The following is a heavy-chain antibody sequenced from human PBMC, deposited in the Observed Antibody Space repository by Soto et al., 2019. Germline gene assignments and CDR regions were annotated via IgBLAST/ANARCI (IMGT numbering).Heavy chain of an antibody. CDR3: AKRVYSDDWVSPIHDAFDV. CDR1: GGSITSGACY. V-gene: IGHV4-39*01. Sequence: QLQLQESGPGLVKPSETLSLSCTVSGGSITSGACYAGWIRQFPGQGLEWIATISYSDITYSTPDFKSRVTLAVAMTESKFSLRLKSVTAAVSSVDLFAKRVYSDDWVSPIHDAFDVWGQGTLVSVSS. D-gene: IGHD2-21*02. J-gene: IGHJ3*01. CDR2: ISYSDIT.